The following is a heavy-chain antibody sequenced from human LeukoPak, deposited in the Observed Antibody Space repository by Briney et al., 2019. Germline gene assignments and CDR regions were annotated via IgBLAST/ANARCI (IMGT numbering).Heavy chain of an antibody. CDR1: GGTCSSYA. CDR3: AGPLEFGIFGVVTTPPDV. V-gene: IGHV1-69*04. Sequence: SVKVSCKASGGTCSSYAISWVRQAPGQGLEWMGRIIPIFGIANYAQKFQGRVTITADKSTSTAYMELSSLRSEDTAVYYCAGPLEFGIFGVVTTPPDVWGQGTTVTVSS. J-gene: IGHJ6*02. D-gene: IGHD3-3*01. CDR2: IIPIFGIA.